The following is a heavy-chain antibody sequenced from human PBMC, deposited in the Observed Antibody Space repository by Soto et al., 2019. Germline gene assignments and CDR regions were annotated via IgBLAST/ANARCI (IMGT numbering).Heavy chain of an antibody. CDR1: GGSISSYY. V-gene: IGHV4-59*01. Sequence: SETLSRTCTVSGGSISSYYWSWIRQPPGKGLEWIGYIYYSGSTNYNPSLKSRVTISVDTSKNQFSLKLSSVTAADTAVYYCARGAERVVPAALNWFDPWGQGTLVTVSS. J-gene: IGHJ5*02. CDR3: ARGAERVVPAALNWFDP. CDR2: IYYSGST. D-gene: IGHD2-2*01.